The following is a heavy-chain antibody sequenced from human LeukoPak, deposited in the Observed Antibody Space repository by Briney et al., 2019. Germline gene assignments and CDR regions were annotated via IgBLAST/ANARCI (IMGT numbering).Heavy chain of an antibody. CDR1: GGSFSGYY. J-gene: IGHJ4*02. Sequence: SETLSLTCAVYGGSFSGYYWSWIRQPPGKGLEWIGEINHSGSTNYNPSLKSRVTISVDTSKNQFSLKLSSVTAADTAVYYCARGRSTYHDILTGCLFDYWGQGTLVTVSS. V-gene: IGHV4-34*01. D-gene: IGHD3-9*01. CDR3: ARGRSTYHDILTGCLFDY. CDR2: INHSGST.